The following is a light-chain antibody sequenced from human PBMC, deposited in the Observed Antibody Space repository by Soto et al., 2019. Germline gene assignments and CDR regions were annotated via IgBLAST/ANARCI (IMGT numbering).Light chain of an antibody. CDR3: HQLKSYPLT. Sequence: DIQLTQSPSFVSASVGDRVTITCRASQGINSYVAWYQQKSGKAPKLLIYAASTLQSGVPSRFSGSGSGTEFTLTISSLQPEDFAIYHCHQLKSYPLTFGGGTKVEIK. V-gene: IGKV1-9*01. J-gene: IGKJ4*01. CDR2: AAS. CDR1: QGINSY.